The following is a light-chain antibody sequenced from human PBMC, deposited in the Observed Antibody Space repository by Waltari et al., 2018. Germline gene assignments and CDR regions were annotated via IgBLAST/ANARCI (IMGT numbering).Light chain of an antibody. J-gene: IGLJ2*01. V-gene: IGLV2-14*03. CDR2: AVS. CDR3: SSYISSSTLEL. Sequence: QSALTQPASVSGSPGQSITISCTGTSSDVGTYNYVSWYQQHPGNAPKLMIFAVSIRPSGVSNRFSGSKSGNTASLTISGLQAEDEADYYCSSYISSSTLELFGGGTSLTVL. CDR1: SSDVGTYNY.